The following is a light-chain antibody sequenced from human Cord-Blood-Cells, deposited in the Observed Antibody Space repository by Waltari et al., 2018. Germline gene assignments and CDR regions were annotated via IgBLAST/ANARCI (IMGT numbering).Light chain of an antibody. Sequence: EIDVTQSQPTLSFSPGARATLSCRASQSVSIYLAWYQQKPGQAPRLLIYDASNRATGIPARFSGSGSGTDSTLTISSLEPEDFAVYYCQQRSNWPPLTFGGGTKVEIK. CDR3: QQRSNWPPLT. CDR2: DAS. J-gene: IGKJ4*01. CDR1: QSVSIY. V-gene: IGKV3-11*01.